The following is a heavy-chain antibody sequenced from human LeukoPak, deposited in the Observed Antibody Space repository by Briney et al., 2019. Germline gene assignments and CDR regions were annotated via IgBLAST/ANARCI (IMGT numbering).Heavy chain of an antibody. V-gene: IGHV4-34*01. CDR3: ARGRRQYRASSLIDY. Sequence: PSETLSLTCAVYGGSFSGYYWSWIRQPPGKGLEWIGEINHSGSTNYNPSLKSRVTISVDTSKNQFSLKLSSVTAADTAVYYCARGRRQYRASSLIDYWGQGTLVTLSS. J-gene: IGHJ4*02. D-gene: IGHD1-26*01. CDR2: INHSGST. CDR1: GGSFSGYY.